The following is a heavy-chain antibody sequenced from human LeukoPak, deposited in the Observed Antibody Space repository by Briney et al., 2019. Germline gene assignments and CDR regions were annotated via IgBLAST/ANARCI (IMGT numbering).Heavy chain of an antibody. J-gene: IGHJ6*03. V-gene: IGHV4-34*01. Sequence: SETLSLTCAVFGGSFSDYFWSWTRQPPGKGLEWIGEIDHSGGTNYNPSLKSRVTMSVDTSKNQFSLKLTSVTAADAAVYYCARMRGGGIGYSNYMDVWGRGTTVIVSS. D-gene: IGHD2-15*01. CDR2: IDHSGGT. CDR1: GGSFSDYF. CDR3: ARMRGGGIGYSNYMDV.